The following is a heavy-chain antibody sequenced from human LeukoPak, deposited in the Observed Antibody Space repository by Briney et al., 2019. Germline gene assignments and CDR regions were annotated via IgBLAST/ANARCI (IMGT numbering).Heavy chain of an antibody. J-gene: IGHJ4*02. CDR2: IITSGGTI. CDR3: ARVKETTVTTMDH. D-gene: IGHD4-17*01. V-gene: IGHV3-48*01. CDR1: GFTFSSYS. Sequence: GGSVRLSCAAPGFTFSSYSMNWVRQAPGKGLEWLSYIITSGGTIYYADSVKGRFTISRDNAKNSLYLQMNDLRAEDTALYYCARVKETTVTTMDHWGQGTLVTVSS.